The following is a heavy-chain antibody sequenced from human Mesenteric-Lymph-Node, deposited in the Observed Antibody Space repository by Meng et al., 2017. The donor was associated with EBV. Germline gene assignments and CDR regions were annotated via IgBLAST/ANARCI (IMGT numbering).Heavy chain of an antibody. V-gene: IGHV4-39*01. J-gene: IGHJ4*02. CDR1: GDSISSDSHY. Sequence: RQEAGPGLVKPSETLSPTCTASGDSISSDSHYWGWIRQPPGKGLEWIGTIYYSGSTYYNPSLKSRVTVSMDTSKNQFSLKLRSVTATDTAIYYCARHGYQPLLYGYYFDYWGQGTLVTVSS. D-gene: IGHD2-2*02. CDR3: ARHGYQPLLYGYYFDY. CDR2: IYYSGST.